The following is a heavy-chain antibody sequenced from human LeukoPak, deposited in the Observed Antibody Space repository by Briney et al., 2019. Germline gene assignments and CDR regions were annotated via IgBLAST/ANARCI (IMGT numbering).Heavy chain of an antibody. J-gene: IGHJ4*02. D-gene: IGHD4-23*01. Sequence: PSETLSLTCLVSGEPISSYYWSWIRQAPGRGPEYIGNVYYNGNTNYNPSLKSRVAISVDASKNQFSLKVDSVTTADTAVYYCARDHDDYGGNSNQLDYWGQGTLVTVSS. CDR1: GEPISSYY. CDR2: VYYNGNT. V-gene: IGHV4-59*01. CDR3: ARDHDDYGGNSNQLDY.